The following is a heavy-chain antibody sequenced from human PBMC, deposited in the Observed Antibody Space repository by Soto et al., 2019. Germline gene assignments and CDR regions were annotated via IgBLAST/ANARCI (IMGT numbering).Heavy chain of an antibody. CDR1: GFAFTDFY. D-gene: IGHD3-16*01. CDR2: IRPDGSET. V-gene: IGHV3-7*03. J-gene: IGHJ4*02. Sequence: EVQLVQSGGGLVQPGGSLRLSCVGSGFAFTDFYMNWVRQAPGKGLEWVANIRPDGSETNYVESVKGRFTTSRDNAKKSLFLQMNSLTADDTAVYYCTGWGGHDFNYWGQGILVTVSS. CDR3: TGWGGHDFNY.